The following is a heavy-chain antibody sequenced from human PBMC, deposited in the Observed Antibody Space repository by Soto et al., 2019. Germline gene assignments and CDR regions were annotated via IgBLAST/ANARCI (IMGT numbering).Heavy chain of an antibody. CDR2: INHSGST. CDR3: ARGGAGSFDAFDI. J-gene: IGHJ3*02. CDR1: VGSFSGHY. Sequence: SETLSLTCAVYVGSFSGHYWSLLRQPPGKGLEWIGEINHSGSTNYNPSLKSRVTISVDTSKNQFSLKLSSVTAADTAVYFCARGGAGSFDAFDIWGQGTMVTVSS. V-gene: IGHV4-34*01.